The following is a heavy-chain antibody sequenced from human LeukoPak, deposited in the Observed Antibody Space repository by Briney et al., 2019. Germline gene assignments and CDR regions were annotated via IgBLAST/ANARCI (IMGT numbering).Heavy chain of an antibody. V-gene: IGHV3-33*03. CDR3: AKVAGQWLAFDY. CDR2: IWSDGNKK. J-gene: IGHJ4*02. CDR1: GFTFSTYG. Sequence: PGGSLRLSCATSGFTFSTYGMHWVRQAPGEGLEWVAIIWSDGNKKYYADSVKGRFTISRDNTKNTLYLQMNSLRAEDTAVYYCAKVAGQWLAFDYWGQGTLVTVSS. D-gene: IGHD6-19*01.